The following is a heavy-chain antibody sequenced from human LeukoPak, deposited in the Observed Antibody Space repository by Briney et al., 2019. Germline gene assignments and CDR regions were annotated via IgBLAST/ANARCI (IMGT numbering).Heavy chain of an antibody. CDR1: GFTFSSYV. V-gene: IGHV3-30-3*01. D-gene: IGHD1-1*01. J-gene: IGHJ4*02. Sequence: HSGGSLRLSCAASGFTFSSYVMHWVRQAPGKGLEWVAFISSDGSNKYYADSVKGRFTISRDNPKNRLYLQMNSLRAEDTAVYHCARDLTGTGDYWGQGTLVTVSS. CDR3: ARDLTGTGDY. CDR2: ISSDGSNK.